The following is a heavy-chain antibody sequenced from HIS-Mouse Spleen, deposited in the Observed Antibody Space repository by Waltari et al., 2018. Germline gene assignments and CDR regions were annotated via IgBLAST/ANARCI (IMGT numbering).Heavy chain of an antibody. CDR1: GGSISSSSYY. CDR3: AREIPYSSSWYDWYFDL. V-gene: IGHV4-39*07. J-gene: IGHJ2*01. D-gene: IGHD6-13*01. CDR2: INYRGST. Sequence: QLQLQESGPGLVKPSETLSLTCTVSGGSISSSSYYWGWIRQPPGKGLEWIVSINYRGSTCYNPSLKCRVTISVDTSKYQFSLKLSSVTAADTAVYYCAREIPYSSSWYDWYFDLWGRGTLVTVSS.